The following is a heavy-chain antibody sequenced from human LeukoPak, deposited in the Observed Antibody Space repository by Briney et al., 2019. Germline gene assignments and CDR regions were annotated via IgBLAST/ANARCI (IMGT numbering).Heavy chain of an antibody. J-gene: IGHJ4*02. V-gene: IGHV3-72*01. CDR3: AKDPGIQLWLQAFDY. D-gene: IGHD5-18*01. CDR2: IRNKANTYTT. Sequence: PGGSLRLSCAASGFTFSDHYMDWVRQAPGKGLEWVARIRNKANTYTTEYAASVKGRFTISRDDSKNSLYLQMNSLRAEDTAVYYCAKDPGIQLWLQAFDYWGQGTLVTVSS. CDR1: GFTFSDHY.